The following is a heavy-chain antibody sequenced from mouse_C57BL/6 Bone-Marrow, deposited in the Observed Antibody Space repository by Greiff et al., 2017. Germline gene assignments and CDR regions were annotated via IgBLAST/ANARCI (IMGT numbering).Heavy chain of an antibody. CDR3: ARKAQATFYAMDY. J-gene: IGHJ4*01. V-gene: IGHV1-82*01. CDR2: IYPGDGDT. CDR1: GYAFSSSW. D-gene: IGHD3-2*02. Sequence: QVQLQQSGPELVKPGASVKISCKASGYAFSSSWMNWVKQRPGKGLEWIGRIYPGDGDTNYNGKFKGKATLTADKSSSTAYMQLSSLTSEDSAVDFCARKAQATFYAMDYWGQGTSVTVSS.